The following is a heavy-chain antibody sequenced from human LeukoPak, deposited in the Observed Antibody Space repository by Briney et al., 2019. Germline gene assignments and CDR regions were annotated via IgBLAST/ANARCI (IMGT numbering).Heavy chain of an antibody. J-gene: IGHJ6*03. CDR2: IKSKTDGGTT. Sequence: GGSLRLSCAASGFTFSNAWTSWVRQAPGKGLEWVGRIKSKTDGGTTDYAAPVKGRFTISRDDSKNTLYLQMNSLKTEDTAVYYCTTYYSSSWYTPFDYYYYMDVWGKGTTVTVSS. CDR3: TTYYSSSWYTPFDYYYYMDV. V-gene: IGHV3-15*01. D-gene: IGHD6-13*01. CDR1: GFTFSNAW.